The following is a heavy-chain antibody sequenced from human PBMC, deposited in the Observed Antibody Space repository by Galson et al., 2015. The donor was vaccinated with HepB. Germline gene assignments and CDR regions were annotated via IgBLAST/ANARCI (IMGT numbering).Heavy chain of an antibody. CDR3: AREMVVTATGYYYYGMDV. J-gene: IGHJ6*02. V-gene: IGHV7-4-1*02. CDR1: GYTFTSNA. D-gene: IGHD2-21*02. Sequence: SVKVSCKASGYTFTSNAMNWVRQAPGQGLEWMGWINTNTGNPTYAQGFTGRFVFSLDTSVSTAYLQISSLKAEDTAVYYCAREMVVTATGYYYYGMDVWGQGTTVTVSS. CDR2: INTNTGNP.